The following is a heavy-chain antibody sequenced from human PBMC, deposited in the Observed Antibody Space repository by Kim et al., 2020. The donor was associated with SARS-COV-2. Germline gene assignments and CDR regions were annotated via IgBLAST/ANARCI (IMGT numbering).Heavy chain of an antibody. J-gene: IGHJ4*02. D-gene: IGHD6-13*01. CDR3: ARDGVQSSWKCYFDY. V-gene: IGHV3-11*04. Sequence: DSGKGPLTIARDNAKNSLYLKMNSLRAEATAVYYCARDGVQSSWKCYFDYWGQGTLVTVSS.